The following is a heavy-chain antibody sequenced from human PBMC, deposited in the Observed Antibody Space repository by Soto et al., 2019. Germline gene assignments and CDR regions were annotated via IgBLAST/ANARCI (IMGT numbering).Heavy chain of an antibody. CDR2: IIPIFGTA. CDR3: ARWADSSSWAKNDYYFYYGMDG. Sequence: SSVQVSCKASGGTFSSYAISWVRQAPGQGLEWMGGIIPIFGTANYAQKFQGRVTITADESTSTAYMELSSLRSEDTAVYYCARWADSSSWAKNDYYFYYGMDGWGQVTTGTLAS. J-gene: IGHJ6*02. V-gene: IGHV1-69*13. CDR1: GGTFSSYA. D-gene: IGHD6-13*01.